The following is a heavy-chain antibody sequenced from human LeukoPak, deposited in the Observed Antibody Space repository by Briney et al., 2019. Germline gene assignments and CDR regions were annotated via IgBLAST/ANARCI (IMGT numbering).Heavy chain of an antibody. J-gene: IGHJ6*02. D-gene: IGHD3-22*01. CDR3: ARVGGYKYYYGMDV. CDR2: MNPNSGNT. V-gene: IGHV1-8*01. CDR1: GYTFTSYD. Sequence: ASVKVSCKASGYTFTSYDINWVRQATGQGLEWMGWMNPNSGNTGYAQKFQGRVTMTRNTSISTAYMELSSLRSEDTAGYYCARVGGYKYYYGMDVWGQGTTVTVSS.